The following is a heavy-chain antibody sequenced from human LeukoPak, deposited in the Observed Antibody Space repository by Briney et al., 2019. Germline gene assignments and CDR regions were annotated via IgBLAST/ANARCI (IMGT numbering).Heavy chain of an antibody. Sequence: GESLRISCKGSGNSFTNHWIAWVRQMPGKGLEWMGIIYPGDSDTRYSPSFQGQVTMSVDKTTSTACLQWGRLKASDTAMYYCARGVETSNYYGMNVWGQGTAVSVSS. CDR1: GNSFTNHW. CDR3: ARGVETSNYYGMNV. V-gene: IGHV5-51*01. D-gene: IGHD3-3*01. CDR2: IYPGDSDT. J-gene: IGHJ6*01.